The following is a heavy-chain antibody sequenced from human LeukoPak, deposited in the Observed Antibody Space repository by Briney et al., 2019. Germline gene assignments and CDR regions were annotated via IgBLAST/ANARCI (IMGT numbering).Heavy chain of an antibody. CDR1: SGSISGYY. CDR2: IYTSGST. D-gene: IGHD2-2*01. J-gene: IGHJ4*02. V-gene: IGHV4-4*07. CDR3: ARAGQGYCSSAGCFLSLDY. Sequence: SETLSLTCTVSSGSISGYYWSWIRQPAGKGLEWIGRIYTSGSTNYNPSLKSRVTMSVDTSKNQFSLKLSSVTAADTAVYYCARAGQGYCSSAGCFLSLDYWGQGTLVTVSS.